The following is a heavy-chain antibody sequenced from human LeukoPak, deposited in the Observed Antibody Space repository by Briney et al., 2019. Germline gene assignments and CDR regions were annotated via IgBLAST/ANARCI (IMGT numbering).Heavy chain of an antibody. CDR2: INPNSGGT. V-gene: IGHV1-2*02. Sequence: ASVKVSCKASGYTFTGYYMHWVRQAPGQGLEWMGWINPNSGGTNYAQKLQGRVTMTTDTSTSTAYMELRSLRSDDTAVYYCARAPLGLWFGELLSDYYYYYMDVWGKGTTVTVSS. D-gene: IGHD3-10*01. CDR3: ARAPLGLWFGELLSDYYYYYMDV. J-gene: IGHJ6*03. CDR1: GYTFTGYY.